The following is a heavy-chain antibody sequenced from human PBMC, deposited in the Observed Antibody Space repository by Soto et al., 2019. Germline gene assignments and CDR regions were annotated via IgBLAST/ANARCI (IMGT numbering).Heavy chain of an antibody. J-gene: IGHJ5*02. CDR2: IFSSGEK. CDR1: GFSLTNARMG. D-gene: IGHD1-7*01. Sequence: QVTLKESGPVQVKPTETLTLTCTVSGFSLTNARMGVSWIRQPPGKALEWLAHIFSSGEKSYSMSLKSRLTISQDSSGSQVVLSMTKMDPVDTATYYCARIRTFENWFDPWGQGTLVTVSS. CDR3: ARIRTFENWFDP. V-gene: IGHV2-26*01.